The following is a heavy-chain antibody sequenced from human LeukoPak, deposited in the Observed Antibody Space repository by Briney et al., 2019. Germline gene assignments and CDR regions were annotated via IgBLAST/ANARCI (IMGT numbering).Heavy chain of an antibody. Sequence: GASVKVSSKASRYTFTSYGISWVSQAPGQGREWMGWISAYNGNTNYLQKLQGRVTMTTHTSTSTAYMELRSLRSDDTAVYYCARDRGYWFDPWGQGTLVTVSS. CDR1: RYTFTSYG. J-gene: IGHJ5*02. D-gene: IGHD3-10*01. CDR2: ISAYNGNT. V-gene: IGHV1-18*04. CDR3: ARDRGYWFDP.